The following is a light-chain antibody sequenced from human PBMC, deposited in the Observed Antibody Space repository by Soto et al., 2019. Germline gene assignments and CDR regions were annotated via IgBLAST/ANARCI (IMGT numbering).Light chain of an antibody. CDR2: GNS. J-gene: IGLJ2*01. V-gene: IGLV1-40*01. Sequence: QSVLTQPPSVSGAPGQRVTISCTGSSSNIGAGYDVHWYQQLPGTAPKLLIYGNSNQPSGVPDRFSGSKSGTSASLAITGLQAEDEADYYCQSYDSSPLFGGGTQLTVL. CDR1: SSNIGAGYD. CDR3: QSYDSSPL.